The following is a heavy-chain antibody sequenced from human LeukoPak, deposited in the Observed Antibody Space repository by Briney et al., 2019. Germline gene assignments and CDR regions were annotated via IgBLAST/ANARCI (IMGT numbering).Heavy chain of an antibody. CDR1: GDSFSGYY. Sequence: PSETLSLTCAVYGDSFSGYYWSWGRQPPGKGLEWVGEINHSGSTNYNPSLKRRVTISVDTSKIQFSLKLSSVTAAATAVYYCARGRYCSSTSCYGMVDYWGQGTLVTVSS. J-gene: IGHJ4*02. CDR2: INHSGST. V-gene: IGHV4-34*01. D-gene: IGHD2-2*01. CDR3: ARGRYCSSTSCYGMVDY.